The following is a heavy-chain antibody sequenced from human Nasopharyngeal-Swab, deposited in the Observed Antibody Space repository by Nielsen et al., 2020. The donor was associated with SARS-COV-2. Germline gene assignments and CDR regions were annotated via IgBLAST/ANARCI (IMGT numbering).Heavy chain of an antibody. CDR1: GGSISSGGYY. CDR3: ARTRAYSSSWSRDYYYYYGMDV. D-gene: IGHD6-13*01. V-gene: IGHV4-31*02. Sequence: SCTVSGGSISSGGYYWSWIRQHPGKGLEWIGYIYYSGSTYYNPSLKSRVTISVDTSKNQFSLKLSSVTAADTAVYYCARTRAYSSSWSRDYYYYYGMDVWGQGTTVTVSS. CDR2: IYYSGST. J-gene: IGHJ6*02.